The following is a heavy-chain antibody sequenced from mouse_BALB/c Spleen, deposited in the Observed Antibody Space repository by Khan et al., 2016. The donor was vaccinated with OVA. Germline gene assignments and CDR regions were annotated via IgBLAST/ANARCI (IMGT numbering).Heavy chain of an antibody. Sequence: QVQLKESGAELAKPGASVKMSCKASGYTFINYWILWVKQRPGQGLEWIGYINPSTGYTEHNQNFKDKATLTADKSSSTAYMQLSSLTSEDSAVYYCARRGLRWDFDYWGQGTTLTVSS. D-gene: IGHD1-1*01. CDR2: INPSTGYT. CDR1: GYTFINYW. CDR3: ARRGLRWDFDY. V-gene: IGHV1-7*01. J-gene: IGHJ2*01.